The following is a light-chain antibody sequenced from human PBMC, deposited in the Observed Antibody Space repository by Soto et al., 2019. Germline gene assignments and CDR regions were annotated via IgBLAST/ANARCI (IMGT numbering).Light chain of an antibody. Sequence: DIVMTQSPDSLAVSLGERASINCKSSQNVLYSSKNRNYLAWYQQKPGQLPKLLIYWASSRESGVPDRFSGSGSGTDFTLTISSLQAEDVALYYCQQYYSFPYTFGQGTKVDIK. J-gene: IGKJ2*01. V-gene: IGKV4-1*01. CDR1: QNVLYSSKNRNY. CDR3: QQYYSFPYT. CDR2: WAS.